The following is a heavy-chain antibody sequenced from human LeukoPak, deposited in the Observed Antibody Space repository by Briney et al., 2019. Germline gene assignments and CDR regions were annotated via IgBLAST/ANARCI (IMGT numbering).Heavy chain of an antibody. CDR3: ASHRDYGGDNRLPGAFDY. Sequence: GGSLRLSCAASGFTFSSYAMSWVRQAPGKGPEWVSDISGSGGGTYYADSVKGRSTVSRDNSKNTLYLQMNSLRAEDTAVYYCASHRDYGGDNRLPGAFDYWGQGTLVTVSS. CDR2: ISGSGGGT. J-gene: IGHJ4*02. D-gene: IGHD2-21*02. CDR1: GFTFSSYA. V-gene: IGHV3-23*01.